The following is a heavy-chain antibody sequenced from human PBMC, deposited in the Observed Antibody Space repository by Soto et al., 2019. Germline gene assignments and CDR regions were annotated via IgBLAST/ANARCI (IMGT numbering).Heavy chain of an antibody. J-gene: IGHJ4*02. CDR3: ARDPEYGSYFDF. CDR1: GGSVTSGSYY. D-gene: IGHD3-10*01. V-gene: IGHV4-61*01. Sequence: SETLSLTCTVSGGSVTSGSYYWSWIRQPPGKGLEWIGFVNYNGITNYNPSLKSRLTISRDTSKNQFTLKLRSVTAADTAVYYCARDPEYGSYFDFWGQGALVTVSS. CDR2: VNYNGIT.